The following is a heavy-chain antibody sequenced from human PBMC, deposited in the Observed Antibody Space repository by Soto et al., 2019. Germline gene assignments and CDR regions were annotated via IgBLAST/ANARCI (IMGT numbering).Heavy chain of an antibody. V-gene: IGHV3-33*01. J-gene: IGHJ6*02. CDR3: ARENGFLEWLFSFRMDV. CDR1: GFTFSSYG. Sequence: AGSLRLSCAASGFTFSSYGMHRVRQAPGKGVEWVAAIWYDGSNKYYADSVKGRFTISRDNSKNTLYLQMNSLRAEDTAVYYCARENGFLEWLFSFRMDVWGQGTTVTVSS. D-gene: IGHD3-3*01. CDR2: IWYDGSNK.